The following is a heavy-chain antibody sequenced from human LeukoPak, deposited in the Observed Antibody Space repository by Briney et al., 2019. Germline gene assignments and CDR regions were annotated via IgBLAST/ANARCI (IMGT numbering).Heavy chain of an antibody. CDR3: SRDPRSLDY. V-gene: IGHV3-48*03. CDR2: ISSSGSTI. Sequence: PGGSLRLSCAASGFTFSSYEMNWVRQAPGKGLEWVSYISSSGSTIYYADSVKGRFTISRDNAKNSLYLQMNSLRVEDTGIYYCSRDPRSLDYWGQGALVTVSS. CDR1: GFTFSSYE. J-gene: IGHJ4*02.